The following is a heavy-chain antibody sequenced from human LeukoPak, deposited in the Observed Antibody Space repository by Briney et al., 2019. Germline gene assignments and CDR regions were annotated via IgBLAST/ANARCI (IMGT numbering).Heavy chain of an antibody. V-gene: IGHV3-30*03. J-gene: IGHJ4*02. Sequence: GRSLRLSCAASGFTFSSYGMHWVRQAPGKGLEWVAVISYDGSDKYYADSVKGRFTISRDNSKNTLYLQMNSLRAEDTAVYYCARGGDYGDYHPGWGQGTLVTVSS. CDR3: ARGGDYGDYHPG. D-gene: IGHD4-17*01. CDR2: ISYDGSDK. CDR1: GFTFSSYG.